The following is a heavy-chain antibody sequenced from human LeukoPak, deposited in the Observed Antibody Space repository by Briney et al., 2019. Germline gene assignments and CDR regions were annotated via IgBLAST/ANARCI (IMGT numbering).Heavy chain of an antibody. J-gene: IGHJ3*02. V-gene: IGHV1-8*01. CDR3: ARSRSPGYDAFDI. CDR2: MNPNSGNT. Sequence: ASVKVSCKASGYTFTSYDINWVRQATGQGLEWMGWMNPNSGNTGYAQKFQGRVTVTRNTSISTAYMELSSLRSEDTAVYYCARSRSPGYDAFDIWGQGTMVTVSS. CDR1: GYTFTSYD. D-gene: IGHD5-12*01.